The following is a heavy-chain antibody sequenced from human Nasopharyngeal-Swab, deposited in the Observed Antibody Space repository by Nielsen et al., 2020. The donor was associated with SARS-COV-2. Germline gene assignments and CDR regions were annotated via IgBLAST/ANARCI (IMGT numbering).Heavy chain of an antibody. CDR3: AKDKGRGISPVEGSLDI. CDR1: GFTFDDNA. CDR2: IIWNGDSR. Sequence: GGSLRLSCAASGFTFDDNAMHWVRQAPGKGLEWVSGIIWNGDSRGYADSVKGRFTISRDSAKKSLYLQMNSLRPDDTALYYCAKDKGRGISPVEGSLDIWGQGTMVTVSS. D-gene: IGHD4-23*01. V-gene: IGHV3-9*01. J-gene: IGHJ3*02.